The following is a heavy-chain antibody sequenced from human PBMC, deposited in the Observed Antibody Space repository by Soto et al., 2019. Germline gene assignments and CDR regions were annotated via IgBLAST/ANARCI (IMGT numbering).Heavy chain of an antibody. D-gene: IGHD3-3*01. CDR2: IYSSGST. J-gene: IGHJ5*02. CDR1: GGAISTYY. V-gene: IGHV4-4*07. CDR3: ARGQRFSDWFDP. Sequence: SETLSLTCTVSGGAISTYYWTWIRQPAGKGLEWIGRIYSSGSTKYNPSLQGRVTMSLDTSNNQFSLRLTSVTAADTAVYYCARGQRFSDWFDPWGQGTLVTVSS.